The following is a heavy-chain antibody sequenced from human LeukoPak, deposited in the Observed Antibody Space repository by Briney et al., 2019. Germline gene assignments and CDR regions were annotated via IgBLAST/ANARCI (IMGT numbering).Heavy chain of an antibody. J-gene: IGHJ5*02. CDR1: GGSISTYY. CDR3: ARGDVFGNWFDP. V-gene: IGHV4-59*08. D-gene: IGHD3-10*02. Sequence: SETLSLICTVSGGSISTYYWIWIRQPPAKGLEWIGFNSYSGSTNYNPSLKSRVTISVDTSKNQFSLKLSSVTAADTALYYCARGDVFGNWFDPWGQGTLVTVSS. CDR2: NSYSGST.